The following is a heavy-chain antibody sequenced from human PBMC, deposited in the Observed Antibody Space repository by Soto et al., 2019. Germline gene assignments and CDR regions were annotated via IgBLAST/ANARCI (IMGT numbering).Heavy chain of an antibody. CDR3: STLPRSGFYLDY. J-gene: IGHJ4*02. CDR1: GFTFSDHY. V-gene: IGHV3-72*01. Sequence: EVQLVESGGGLVQPGGSLRLSCAAFGFTFSDHYMDWVRQAPGKGLEWVGRIRSKSYSFTTEYAPSVTGRFTISIDDSKNSLYLQMNSLQTDDTAVYYCSTLPRSGFYLDYWGQGTLVTVSS. D-gene: IGHD3-3*01. CDR2: IRSKSYSFTT.